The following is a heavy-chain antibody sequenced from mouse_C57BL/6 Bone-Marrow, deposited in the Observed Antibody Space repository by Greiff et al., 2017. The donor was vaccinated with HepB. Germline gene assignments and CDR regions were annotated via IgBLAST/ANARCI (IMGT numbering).Heavy chain of an antibody. D-gene: IGHD1-1*01. V-gene: IGHV5-4*03. J-gene: IGHJ3*01. Sequence: EVKLVESGGGLVKPGGSLKLSCAASGFTFSSYAMSWVRQTPEKRLEWVATISDGGSYTYYPDNVKGRFTNSRDNAKNKLYLQMSHLKSEDTAMYYCARAFYFAYWGQGTLVTVSA. CDR3: ARAFYFAY. CDR1: GFTFSSYA. CDR2: ISDGGSYT.